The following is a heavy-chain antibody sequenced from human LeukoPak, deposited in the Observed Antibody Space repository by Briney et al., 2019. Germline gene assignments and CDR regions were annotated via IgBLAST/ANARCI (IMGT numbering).Heavy chain of an antibody. CDR1: GVSISSGGYY. Sequence: PSETLSLTCTVSGVSISSGGYYWRWSRQQPGRGLEWIVCIYYSGSTYYNPSRKSRITISVDTSKNQFSLKLSSVTAADTAVYYCARDQGTMVRGVTYYYYGMDVWGKGTTVTVSS. CDR2: IYYSGST. V-gene: IGHV4-31*03. J-gene: IGHJ6*04. CDR3: ARDQGTMVRGVTYYYYGMDV. D-gene: IGHD3-10*01.